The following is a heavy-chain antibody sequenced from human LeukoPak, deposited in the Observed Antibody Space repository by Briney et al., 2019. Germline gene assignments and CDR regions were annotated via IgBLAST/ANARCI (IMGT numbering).Heavy chain of an antibody. CDR2: INPNSGDT. D-gene: IGHD6-13*01. CDR1: GYTFTGYY. CDR3: ARSGWSNSPSDY. J-gene: IGHJ4*02. V-gene: IGHV1-2*02. Sequence: ASVKVSCKASGYTFTGYYMHWVRQAPGQGLEWMGWINPNSGDTNYAQKFQGRVTMTRDTSISTAYMELTRLRSEDTAVFYCARSGWSNSPSDYWGQGTLVSVSS.